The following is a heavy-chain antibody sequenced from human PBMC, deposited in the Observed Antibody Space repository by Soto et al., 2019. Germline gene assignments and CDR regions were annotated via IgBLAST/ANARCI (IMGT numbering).Heavy chain of an antibody. CDR2: IYYSGST. D-gene: IGHD3-3*01. J-gene: IGHJ4*02. Sequence: LETPFPTRTVSGGSISRNSYYLGWIRQPPGKGWEWIGSIYYSGSTYYTPPLKSGVTLPVDTSKTLFSLKLSSVTAADPAAFYCASSDFWSGYYHYFDYGGQQTLVTVPS. CDR1: GGSISRNSYY. CDR3: ASSDFWSGYYHYFDY. V-gene: IGHV4-39*01.